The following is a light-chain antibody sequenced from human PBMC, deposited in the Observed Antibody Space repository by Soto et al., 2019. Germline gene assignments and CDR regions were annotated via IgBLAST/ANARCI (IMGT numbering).Light chain of an antibody. V-gene: IGKV3-15*01. CDR3: QQYNNWPPST. J-gene: IGKJ1*01. Sequence: EIVMTQSLATLSVSPGESATLSCRASQSVSSDLAWYQQKPGQAPRLLIYGASTRATGIPARFSGSGSGTEFTLTISSLQSEDFAVYYCQQYNNWPPSTLGQGTKVDIK. CDR2: GAS. CDR1: QSVSSD.